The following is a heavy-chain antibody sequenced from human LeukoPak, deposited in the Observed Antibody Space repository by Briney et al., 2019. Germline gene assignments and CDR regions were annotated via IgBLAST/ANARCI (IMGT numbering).Heavy chain of an antibody. D-gene: IGHD2-15*01. CDR1: GFTFSSYA. Sequence: GGSLRLSCAASGFTFSSYAMRWVRQAPGKGLEWVSAISGSGGSTYYADSVKGRFTISRDNSKNTLYLQMNSLRAEDTAVYYCAKELYCSGGSCNYWGQATLVTVSS. CDR2: ISGSGGST. J-gene: IGHJ4*02. V-gene: IGHV3-23*01. CDR3: AKELYCSGGSCNY.